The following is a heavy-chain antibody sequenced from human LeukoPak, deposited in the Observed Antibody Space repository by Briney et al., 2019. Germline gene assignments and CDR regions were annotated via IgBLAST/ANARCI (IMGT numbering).Heavy chain of an antibody. V-gene: IGHV1-18*01. Sequence: GASVKVSCKASGYTFNTYAISWVRQAPGQGLEWVGWINGYTGHTESAQKFQGRVTMTTDTSTSTAYMELRSLRSDDTAVYYCAREGDYYGSGSQKGYHYYMDVWGKGTTVTVSS. CDR1: GYTFNTYA. CDR2: INGYTGHT. J-gene: IGHJ6*03. D-gene: IGHD3-10*01. CDR3: AREGDYYGSGSQKGYHYYMDV.